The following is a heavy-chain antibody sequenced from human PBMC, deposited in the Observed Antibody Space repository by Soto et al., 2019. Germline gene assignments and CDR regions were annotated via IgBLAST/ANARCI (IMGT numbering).Heavy chain of an antibody. Sequence: QVQLVESGGGVVQPGRSLRLSCAASGFSFSSYGMHWVRQAPGKGLEWVAVVWYDGSNKYYGDSVKGRFTISRDNSKNTLYLQMKSLRAEDTALYYCARSSYDSGAYQIDYWGQGTLVTVSS. CDR2: VWYDGSNK. V-gene: IGHV3-33*01. CDR1: GFSFSSYG. D-gene: IGHD3-22*01. J-gene: IGHJ4*02. CDR3: ARSSYDSGAYQIDY.